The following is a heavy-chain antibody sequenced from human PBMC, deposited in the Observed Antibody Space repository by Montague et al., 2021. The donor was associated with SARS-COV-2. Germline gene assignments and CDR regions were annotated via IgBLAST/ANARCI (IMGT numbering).Heavy chain of an antibody. Sequence: PALVQPTQTLTLTCTFSGFSITTSTMGVGWIRQPPGKALEWLALIYWGDEKRFSPPLKSRLIITSDTFKDQVVLRMTNVDPVDSATYYCVHYASGSYYFHYWGQGTLVTVSS. CDR3: VHYASGSYYFHY. D-gene: IGHD3-10*01. V-gene: IGHV2-5*02. CDR1: GFSITTSTMG. J-gene: IGHJ4*02. CDR2: IYWGDEK.